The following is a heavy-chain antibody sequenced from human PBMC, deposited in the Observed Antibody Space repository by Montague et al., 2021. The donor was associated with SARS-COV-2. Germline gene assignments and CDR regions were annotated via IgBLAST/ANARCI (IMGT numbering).Heavy chain of an antibody. J-gene: IGHJ4*02. CDR3: ARGRVTRAGFDY. CDR2: NYLHGNA. Sequence: SETRSLTCSVSGYFIGTGYYWGWIRQSPGKGLEWIGSNYLHGNAYYNPSLNSRVTISLDTSNNQFSLRLTFVTTSDTAVYYCARGRVTRAGFDYWGQGIRVIVSS. D-gene: IGHD2-21*02. CDR1: GYFIGTGYY. V-gene: IGHV4-38-2*02.